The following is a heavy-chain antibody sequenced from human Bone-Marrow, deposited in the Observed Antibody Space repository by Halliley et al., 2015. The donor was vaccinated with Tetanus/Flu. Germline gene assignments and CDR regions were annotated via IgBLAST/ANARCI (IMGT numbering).Heavy chain of an antibody. CDR3: TREVNSGYINSWYFDY. J-gene: IGHJ4*02. Sequence: IYGGATTIGADSVKGRFTISRDISQNMLYLQMNILRAEDTAVYYFTREVNSGYINSWYFDYWGQGTLVTVPS. CDR2: IYGGATT. V-gene: IGHV3-53*01. D-gene: IGHD6-13*01.